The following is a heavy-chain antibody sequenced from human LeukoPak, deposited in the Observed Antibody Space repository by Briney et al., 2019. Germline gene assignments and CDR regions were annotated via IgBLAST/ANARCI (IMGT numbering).Heavy chain of an antibody. V-gene: IGHV3-13*04. D-gene: IGHD2-15*01. CDR3: ARGDCTGGSCSSMDV. J-gene: IGHJ6*02. CDR1: GFTFSTYD. CDR2: INPAGDT. Sequence: PGGSLRLSCAASGFTFSTYDMHWVRQAPGKGLEWVSGINPAGDTYYPGSVKGRFTISREDAKNSFYLQMNSLRAGDTAVYYCARGDCTGGSCSSMDVWGQGTTVTASS.